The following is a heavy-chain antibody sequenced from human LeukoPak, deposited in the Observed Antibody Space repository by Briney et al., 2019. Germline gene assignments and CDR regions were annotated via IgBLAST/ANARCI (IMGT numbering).Heavy chain of an antibody. CDR3: ARIVGATDFDY. CDR1: GGSISSSSYY. V-gene: IGHV4-39*07. J-gene: IGHJ4*02. Sequence: SETLSLTCTVSGGSISSSSYYWGWIRQPPGKGLEWIGSIYYSGSTYYNPSLKSRVTISVDTSKNQFSLKLSSVTAADTAVYYCARIVGATDFDYWGQGTLVTVSS. CDR2: IYYSGST. D-gene: IGHD1-26*01.